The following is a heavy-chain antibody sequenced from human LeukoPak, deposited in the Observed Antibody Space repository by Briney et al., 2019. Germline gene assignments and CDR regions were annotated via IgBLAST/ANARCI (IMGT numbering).Heavy chain of an antibody. CDR3: ARDRGWIQHDI. V-gene: IGHV1-69*13. CDR1: GDTFSNYA. J-gene: IGHJ3*02. CDR2: IIPLFGTP. Sequence: SVKVSCKASGDTFSNYAINWVRQAPGQGLEWMGGIIPLFGTPNYAQKFQGRVTITADESTSTAYMELSSLRSEDTAVYYCARDRGWIQHDIWGQGTMVTVS. D-gene: IGHD5-18*01.